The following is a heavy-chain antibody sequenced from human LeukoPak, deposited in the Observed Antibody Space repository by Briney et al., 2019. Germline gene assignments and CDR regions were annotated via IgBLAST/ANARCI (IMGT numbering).Heavy chain of an antibody. Sequence: GGSLRLSCAASGFTFSSYEMNWVRQDPGKGLEWVSYITSSGSTIYYADSVKGRFTISRDNAKNSLYLQMNSLRAEDTAVYYCASGNYYDSSGYYPPLCHWGQGTLVTVSS. J-gene: IGHJ4*02. CDR2: ITSSGSTI. D-gene: IGHD3-22*01. CDR3: ASGNYYDSSGYYPPLCH. V-gene: IGHV3-48*03. CDR1: GFTFSSYE.